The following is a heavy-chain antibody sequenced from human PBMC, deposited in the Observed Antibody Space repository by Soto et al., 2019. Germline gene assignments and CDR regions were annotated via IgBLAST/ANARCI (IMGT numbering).Heavy chain of an antibody. J-gene: IGHJ4*02. CDR1: GFTFSTYA. CDR2: VSASGLNT. D-gene: IGHD3-16*01. CDR3: ANARPRITSLSFFEY. Sequence: EVQLLESGGKLVQPGGSLTLSCAASGFTFSTYAMAWVRQAPGKGLEWVSGVSASGLNTDYADPVKGRSYTSRDNSKNPVSLPMTSLRAEDTALYYCANARPRITSLSFFEYWRQGTPVTVSS. V-gene: IGHV3-23*01.